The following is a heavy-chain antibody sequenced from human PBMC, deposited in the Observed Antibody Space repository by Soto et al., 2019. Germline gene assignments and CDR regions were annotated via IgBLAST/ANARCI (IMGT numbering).Heavy chain of an antibody. CDR1: GFTFSSYW. Sequence: EVQLVESGGGLVQPGGSLRLSCAASGFTFSSYWMHWVRQAPGKGLVWVSRINSDGSSTSYADSVKGRFTSSRDNAKNTLYLQMNSLRAEDTAVYYCARLGLAAAGSTPLDYWGQGTLVTVSS. CDR2: INSDGSST. J-gene: IGHJ4*02. CDR3: ARLGLAAAGSTPLDY. V-gene: IGHV3-74*01. D-gene: IGHD6-13*01.